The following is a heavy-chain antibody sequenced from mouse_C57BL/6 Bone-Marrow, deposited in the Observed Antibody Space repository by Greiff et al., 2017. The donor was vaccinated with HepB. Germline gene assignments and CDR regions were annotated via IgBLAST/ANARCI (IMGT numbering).Heavy chain of an antibody. D-gene: IGHD1-1*01. V-gene: IGHV14-4*01. CDR2: IDPENGDT. Sequence: VQLQQSGAELVRPGASVKLSCTASGFNIQDDYMHWVKQRPEQGLEWIGWIDPENGDTEYASKFQGKATITADTSSNTAYLQLSSLTSEDTAVYYCTTYYYGSSYGFAYWGQGTLVTVSA. CDR1: GFNIQDDY. J-gene: IGHJ3*01. CDR3: TTYYYGSSYGFAY.